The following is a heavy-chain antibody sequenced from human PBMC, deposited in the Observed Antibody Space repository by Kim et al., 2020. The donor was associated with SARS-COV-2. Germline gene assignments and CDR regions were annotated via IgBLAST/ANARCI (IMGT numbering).Heavy chain of an antibody. CDR3: ARAPLPLWFGDLGS. CDR2: IHRHGTET. Sequence: GGSLRLSCTVSGFTFSSYWMTWVRQAPGKGLEWVANIHRHGTETYYSDSVKGRFTVSRDNIKKSLFLQMNSLRAEDTATYYCARAPLPLWFGDLGSWGQG. V-gene: IGHV3-7*01. J-gene: IGHJ1*01. D-gene: IGHD3-10*01. CDR1: GFTFSSYW.